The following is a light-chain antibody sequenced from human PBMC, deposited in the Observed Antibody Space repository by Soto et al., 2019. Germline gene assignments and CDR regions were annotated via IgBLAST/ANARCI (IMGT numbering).Light chain of an antibody. J-gene: IGKJ4*01. Sequence: DIVMTQSPDSLAVSLGERATINCKSSQSVLYSSNNKNYLAWYQQKPGQPPKLLIYWASTRESGVPDRFSGSGSGTDCTLTSSSLQAEDVAVDYCQQYYSTRSFGGGTKGEIK. CDR3: QQYYSTRS. CDR2: WAS. CDR1: QSVLYSSNNKNY. V-gene: IGKV4-1*01.